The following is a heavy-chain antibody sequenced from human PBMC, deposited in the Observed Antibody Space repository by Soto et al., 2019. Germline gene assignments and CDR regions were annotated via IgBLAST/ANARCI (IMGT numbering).Heavy chain of an antibody. CDR2: IYYSGST. CDR1: GGSISSYY. CDR3: ARSDWNYSIDY. D-gene: IGHD1-7*01. V-gene: IGHV4-59*01. J-gene: IGHJ4*02. Sequence: KPSETLSLTCTVSGGSISSYYWSWIRQPPGKGLEWIGYIYYSGSTNYNPSLKSRVTISVDTSKNQFSLKLSSVTAADTAVYYCARSDWNYSIDYWGQGTLVTVSS.